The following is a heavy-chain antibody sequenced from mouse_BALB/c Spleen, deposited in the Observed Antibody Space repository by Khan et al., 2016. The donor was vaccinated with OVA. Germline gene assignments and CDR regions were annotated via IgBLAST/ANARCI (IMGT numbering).Heavy chain of an antibody. CDR2: IYPFNGGT. CDR1: GYSFTSYY. CDR3: ARGAFGY. J-gene: IGHJ3*01. Sequence: VQLKQSGPELMKPGASVNISCKASGYSFTSYYIHWVKQSPGKSLEWIGYIYPFNGGTDYNQEFKGKATLTVDKSSSTAYMHLSSLTSEDSAVYYCARGAFGYWGQGTLVTVSA. V-gene: IGHV1-31*01.